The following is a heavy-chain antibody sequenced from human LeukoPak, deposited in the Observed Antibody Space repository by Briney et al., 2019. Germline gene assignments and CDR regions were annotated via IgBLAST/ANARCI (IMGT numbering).Heavy chain of an antibody. CDR2: ISGSGGST. D-gene: IGHD3-3*01. J-gene: IGHJ6*02. CDR1: GFTFSSYA. CDR3: ARDLRVRNYDFWSGRYYYYYGMDV. V-gene: IGHV3-23*01. Sequence: PGGSLRLSCAVSGFTFSSYAMSWVRQAPVKGLEWVSAISGSGGSTYYADSVKGRFTISRDNSKNTLYLQMNSLRAEDTAVYYCARDLRVRNYDFWSGRYYYYYGMDVWGQGTTVTVSS.